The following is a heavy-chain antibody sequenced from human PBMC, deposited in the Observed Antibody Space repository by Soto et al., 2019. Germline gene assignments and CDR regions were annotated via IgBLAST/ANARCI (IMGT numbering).Heavy chain of an antibody. V-gene: IGHV3-30-3*01. CDR3: ARDKDIVVVPAFYYYYGMDV. CDR1: GFTFSSYA. CDR2: ISYDGSNK. D-gene: IGHD2-2*01. J-gene: IGHJ6*02. Sequence: SGGSLRLSCAASGFTFSSYAMHWVRQAPGKGLEWVAVISYDGSNKYYADSVKGRFTISRDNSKNTLYLQMNSLRAEDTAVYYCARDKDIVVVPAFYYYYGMDVWGQGTTVTVSS.